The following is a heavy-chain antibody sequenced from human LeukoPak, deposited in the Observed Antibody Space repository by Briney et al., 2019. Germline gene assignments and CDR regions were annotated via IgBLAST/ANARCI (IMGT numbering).Heavy chain of an antibody. V-gene: IGHV1-8*01. CDR1: GYTFTSYD. Sequence: ASVKVSCKASGYTFTSYDINWVRQATGQGLEWMGWMNPNSGNTGYAQKFQGRVTFTRDTSISTAYMELSSLRYEDTAVYYCSIGKIAARRGSWFDPWGQGTLVTVSS. D-gene: IGHD6-6*01. CDR2: MNPNSGNT. J-gene: IGHJ5*02. CDR3: SIGKIAARRGSWFDP.